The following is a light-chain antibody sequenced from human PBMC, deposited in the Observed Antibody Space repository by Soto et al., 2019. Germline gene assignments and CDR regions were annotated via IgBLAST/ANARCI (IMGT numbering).Light chain of an antibody. CDR1: SGSVSTNYY. CDR3: VLYMGSGTWV. V-gene: IGLV8-61*01. CDR2: NTY. Sequence: QAVVTQEPSFSVSPGGTVTLTCGLSSGSVSTNYYPAWYQQAPGQAPPTLIYNTYTRSSGVPDRFSGSILGTKAALTITGAQADDESDYYCVLYMGSGTWVFGGGTKLTVL. J-gene: IGLJ3*02.